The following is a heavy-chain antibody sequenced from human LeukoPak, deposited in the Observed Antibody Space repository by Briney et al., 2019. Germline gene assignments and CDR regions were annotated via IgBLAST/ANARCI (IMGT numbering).Heavy chain of an antibody. CDR2: FTYGGGT. V-gene: IGHV4-39*01. Sequence: SETLSLTCTVSGVSISNSNYYWGWIRQPPGKGLEWIGSFTYGGGTYYNPSLKSRVTISVDTSKNQFSLKVTSVTAADTAVYYCARRSSNPVGAIDYWGQGTLVIVSS. J-gene: IGHJ4*02. CDR1: GVSISNSNYY. D-gene: IGHD1-26*01. CDR3: ARRSSNPVGAIDY.